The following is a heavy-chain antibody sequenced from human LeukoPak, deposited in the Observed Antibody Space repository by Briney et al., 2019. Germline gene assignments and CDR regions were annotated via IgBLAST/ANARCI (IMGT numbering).Heavy chain of an antibody. J-gene: IGHJ3*02. Sequence: ASVKVSCKASGYTFTGYYMHGVRQAPGQGLEWMGWINPNSGGTNYAQKFQGRVTMTRDTSISTAYMELSRLRSDDTAVYYCARSGVRDDAFDIWGQGTMVTVSS. CDR3: ARSGVRDDAFDI. CDR2: INPNSGGT. D-gene: IGHD2-8*01. V-gene: IGHV1-2*02. CDR1: GYTFTGYY.